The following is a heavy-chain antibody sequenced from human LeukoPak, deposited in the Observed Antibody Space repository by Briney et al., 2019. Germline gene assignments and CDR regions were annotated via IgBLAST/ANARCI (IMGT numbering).Heavy chain of an antibody. D-gene: IGHD3-10*01. CDR1: GFTFSSYS. V-gene: IGHV3-21*01. Sequence: AGGSLRLSCAASGFTFSSYSMNWVRQAPGKGLEWVSSISSSSSYIYYADSVKGRFTISRANAKNSLYLQMNSLRAEDTAVYYCAREGIVYYYGSGSEIDYWGQGTLVTVSS. CDR2: ISSSSSYI. J-gene: IGHJ4*02. CDR3: AREGIVYYYGSGSEIDY.